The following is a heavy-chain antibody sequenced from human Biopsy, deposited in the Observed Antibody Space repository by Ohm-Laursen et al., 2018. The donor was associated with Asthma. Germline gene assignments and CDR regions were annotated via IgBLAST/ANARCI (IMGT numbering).Heavy chain of an antibody. Sequence: SLRLSCTATGFSYNTYKMNWVRQAPGKGLEWVSSISSHSAYIYYADSVKGRFTISRDDSKNTLYLQMNSLRPDDTAVYYCARDVMEWYLPAFDFWGQGTLVTVSS. J-gene: IGHJ4*02. CDR2: ISSHSAYI. D-gene: IGHD3-3*01. CDR3: ARDVMEWYLPAFDF. V-gene: IGHV3-21*01. CDR1: GFSYNTYK.